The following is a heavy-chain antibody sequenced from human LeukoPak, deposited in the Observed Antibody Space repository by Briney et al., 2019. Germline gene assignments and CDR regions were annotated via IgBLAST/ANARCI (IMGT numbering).Heavy chain of an antibody. Sequence: AGGSLRLSCVASGFTLSTYGMSWVRQAPGKGLEWLAAVSSTGSGTYYPDSLKGRFIISRDNSQNTVFLQMNSLRPEDTAFYFCAKDGPLLWFGPTDAWGQGILVTVSS. V-gene: IGHV3-23*01. J-gene: IGHJ5*02. D-gene: IGHD3-10*01. CDR3: AKDGPLLWFGPTDA. CDR2: VSSTGSGT. CDR1: GFTLSTYG.